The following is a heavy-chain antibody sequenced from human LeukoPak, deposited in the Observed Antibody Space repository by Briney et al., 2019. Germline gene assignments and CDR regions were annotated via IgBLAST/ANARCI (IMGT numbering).Heavy chain of an antibody. V-gene: IGHV3-23*01. D-gene: IGHD2-2*01. CDR3: AKFAIVVVPAANYWFDP. CDR2: ISGSGGST. J-gene: IGHJ5*02. CDR1: GFTFSSYA. Sequence: GGSLRLSCAASGFTFSSYAMSWVRQAPGKGLEWVSAISGSGGSTYYADSVKGRFTISRDNSKNTLYLQMNSLRAKDTAVYYCAKFAIVVVPAANYWFDPWGQGTLVTVSS.